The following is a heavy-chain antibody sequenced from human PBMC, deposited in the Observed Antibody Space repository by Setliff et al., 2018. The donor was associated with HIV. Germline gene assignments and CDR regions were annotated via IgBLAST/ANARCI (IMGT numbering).Heavy chain of an antibody. CDR2: IYHSGST. V-gene: IGHV4-4*02. CDR3: ARDASRDNDYGHYWGLGGMDV. CDR1: GLTFSTYW. J-gene: IGHJ6*03. Sequence: GSLRLSCVASGLTFSTYWMSWVRQAPGKGLEWIGSIYHSGSTYYNPSLKSRVTISLDTSRNQFSLRLSSVTAADTAIYYCARDASRDNDYGHYWGLGGMDVWGKGTTVTVSS. D-gene: IGHD4-17*01.